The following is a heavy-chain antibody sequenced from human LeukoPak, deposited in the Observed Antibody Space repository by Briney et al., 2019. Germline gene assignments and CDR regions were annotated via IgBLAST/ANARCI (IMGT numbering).Heavy chain of an antibody. J-gene: IGHJ4*02. CDR3: AREEYSYGYFDY. CDR2: INPNSGGT. Sequence: ASVKVSCKASGYTFTGYYMHWVRQAPGQGREWMGRINPNSGGTNYAQKFQGRVTMTRDTSISTAYMELSRLRSDDTAVYYCAREEYSYGYFDYWGQGTLVTVSS. D-gene: IGHD5-18*01. CDR1: GYTFTGYY. V-gene: IGHV1-2*06.